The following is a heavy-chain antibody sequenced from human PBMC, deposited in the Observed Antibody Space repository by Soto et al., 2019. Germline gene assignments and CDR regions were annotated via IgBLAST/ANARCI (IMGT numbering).Heavy chain of an antibody. CDR3: ARGGDSGSYSFDP. CDR2: IIPIFGTA. Sequence: ASVKVSCKASGGTFSSYAISWVRQAPGQGLEWMGGIIPIFGTANYAQKFQGRVTITADESTSTAYMELSSLRSEDTAVYYCARGGDSGSYSFDPWGQGTLVTVSS. J-gene: IGHJ5*02. V-gene: IGHV1-69*13. CDR1: GGTFSSYA. D-gene: IGHD1-26*01.